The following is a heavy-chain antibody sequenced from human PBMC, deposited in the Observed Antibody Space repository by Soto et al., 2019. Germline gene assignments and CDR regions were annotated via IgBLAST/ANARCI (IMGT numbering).Heavy chain of an antibody. CDR1: GFTFSSYG. CDR3: ARALDSSSWSVWYYYYGMDV. V-gene: IGHV3-33*01. D-gene: IGHD6-13*01. CDR2: IWYDGSNK. Sequence: QPGGSLRLSCAASGFTFSSYGMHWVRQAPGKGLEWVAVIWYDGSNKYYADSVKGRFTISRDNSKNTLYLQMNSLRAEDTAVYYCARALDSSSWSVWYYYYGMDVWGQGTTVTVSS. J-gene: IGHJ6*02.